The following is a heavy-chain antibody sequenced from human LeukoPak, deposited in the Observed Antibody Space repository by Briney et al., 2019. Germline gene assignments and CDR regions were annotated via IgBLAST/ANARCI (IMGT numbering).Heavy chain of an antibody. CDR1: GYTFTSYG. V-gene: IGHV1-18*01. Sequence: ASVKVSCKASGYTFTSYGISWVRQAPGQGLEWIGWISAYNGNTNYAQKLQGRVTMTTDTSTSTAYMELRSPRSDDTAVYYCARDPSYIVVVPAAVDAFDIWGQGTMVTVSS. CDR2: ISAYNGNT. CDR3: ARDPSYIVVVPAAVDAFDI. J-gene: IGHJ3*02. D-gene: IGHD2-2*01.